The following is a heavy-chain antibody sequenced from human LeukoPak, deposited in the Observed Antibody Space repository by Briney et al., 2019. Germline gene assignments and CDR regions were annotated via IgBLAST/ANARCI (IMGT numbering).Heavy chain of an antibody. CDR1: GFTFSNFP. D-gene: IGHD1-1*01. CDR2: ISSNGIST. V-gene: IGHV3-64*01. J-gene: IGHJ4*02. Sequence: GGSLTLSCAASGFTFSNFPMHWVRQAPGKGLEYVSGISSNGISTYYANSVKGRFTISRDNSKNTLYLQMGSLRAEDMAVYYCTSGGTVNPCSHWAQRTLVTVSS. CDR3: TSGGTVNPCSH.